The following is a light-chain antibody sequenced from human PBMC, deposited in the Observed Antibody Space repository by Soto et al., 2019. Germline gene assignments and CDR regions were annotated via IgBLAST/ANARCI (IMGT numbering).Light chain of an antibody. J-gene: IGLJ3*02. V-gene: IGLV2-23*01. CDR3: CSYAGSTSWV. CDR2: AGT. CDR1: SSDVGSYNL. Sequence: QSALTQPASVSGSPGQSITISCTGTSSDVGSYNLVSWYQQHPGKAPKLMIYAGTKRPSGVSSRFSGSKSANTASLTISGLQAEDEADYYCCSYAGSTSWVFGGGTKVTVL.